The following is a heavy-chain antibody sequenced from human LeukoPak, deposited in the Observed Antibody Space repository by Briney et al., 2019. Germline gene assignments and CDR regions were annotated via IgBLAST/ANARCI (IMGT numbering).Heavy chain of an antibody. Sequence: GTSLRLSCAASGFTFSSYAMHWVRQAPGKGLEWVAVISYDGSNKYYADSVKGRFTISRDNSKNTLYLQMNSLRAEDTAVYYCARELRIAVAGIDYWGQGTLVTVSS. CDR3: ARELRIAVAGIDY. D-gene: IGHD6-19*01. J-gene: IGHJ4*02. CDR2: ISYDGSNK. V-gene: IGHV3-30*04. CDR1: GFTFSSYA.